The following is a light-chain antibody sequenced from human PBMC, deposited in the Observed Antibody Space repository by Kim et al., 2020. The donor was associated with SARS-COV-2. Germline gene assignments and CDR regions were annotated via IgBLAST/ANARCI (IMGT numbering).Light chain of an antibody. Sequence: STLSASVGDRVTITCRASQSIRSWLAWYQQKPGKAPKLLIYKASSLESGVPSRFSGSGSGTEFTLTISSLQPDDFATYYCQRAGTFGQGTKVDIK. CDR1: QSIRSW. J-gene: IGKJ1*01. CDR3: QRAGT. V-gene: IGKV1-5*03. CDR2: KAS.